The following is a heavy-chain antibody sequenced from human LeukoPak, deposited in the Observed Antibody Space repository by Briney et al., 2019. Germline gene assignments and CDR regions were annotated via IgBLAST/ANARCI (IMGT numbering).Heavy chain of an antibody. CDR1: GFTFSSSA. Sequence: GGSLRLSCAASGFTFSSSAMTWVRQAPGKGPECVSTISHSGGSTYYADSVKGRFTISRDNSKNTLYLQMNSLRADDTAVYYCAKDASYNYGPLESWGQGSLVTVSS. CDR2: ISHSGGST. CDR3: AKDASYNYGPLES. V-gene: IGHV3-23*01. J-gene: IGHJ4*02. D-gene: IGHD5-18*01.